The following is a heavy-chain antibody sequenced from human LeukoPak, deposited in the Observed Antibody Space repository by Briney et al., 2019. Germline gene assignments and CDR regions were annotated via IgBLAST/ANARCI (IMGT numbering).Heavy chain of an antibody. V-gene: IGHV3-23*01. J-gene: IGHJ4*02. CDR3: ALDCCTGSRFDH. D-gene: IGHD2-8*02. CDR1: GFTFSSYA. CDR2: ISGSGGST. Sequence: GGSLRPSCAASGFTFSSYAMSWVRQAPGKGLEWVSAISGSGGSTYYADSVKGRFTISRDNSKNILYLQMNSLTVEDTAVYYCALDCCTGSRFDHWGQGTLVTVSS.